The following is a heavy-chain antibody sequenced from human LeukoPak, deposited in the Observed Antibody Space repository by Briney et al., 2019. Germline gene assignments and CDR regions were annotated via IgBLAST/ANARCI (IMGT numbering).Heavy chain of an antibody. CDR3: AKEIFGVVITYFDY. V-gene: IGHV3-23*01. CDR2: ISGSGGST. Sequence: PGGSLRLSCAASGFTSSSYAMSWVRQAPGKGLEWVSAISGSGGSTYYADSVKGRFTISRDNSKNTLYLQMNSLRAEDTAVYYCAKEIFGVVITYFDYGGQGTLVTVSA. CDR1: GFTSSSYA. J-gene: IGHJ4*02. D-gene: IGHD3-3*01.